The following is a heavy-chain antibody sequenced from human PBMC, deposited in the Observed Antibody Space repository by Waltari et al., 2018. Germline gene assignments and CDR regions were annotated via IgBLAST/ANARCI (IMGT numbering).Heavy chain of an antibody. CDR3: AKVAVAGEYYFDY. V-gene: IGHV3-23*01. D-gene: IGHD6-19*01. Sequence: EVQLLESGGGLVQPGGSLRLSCAASGFTFSSYAMSWVRQAPGKGLEWVSAISGSGGSTYYADSVKGRFTISRDNSKNTLCLQMNSLGAEDTAVYYCAKVAVAGEYYFDYWGQGTLVTVSS. CDR1: GFTFSSYA. J-gene: IGHJ4*02. CDR2: ISGSGGST.